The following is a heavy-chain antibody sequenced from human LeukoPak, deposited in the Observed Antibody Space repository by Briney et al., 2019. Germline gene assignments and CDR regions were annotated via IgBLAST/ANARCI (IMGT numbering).Heavy chain of an antibody. CDR3: ATHGSGSYRYYFDY. Sequence: GGSLRLFCAASGLTFSSNAMSWVRQAPGKGLEWVSTISGSGGSTYYADSVKGRFTISRDNSKNTLYLQMNSLRAEDTAVYYCATHGSGSYRYYFDYWGQGTLVTVSS. CDR1: GLTFSSNA. J-gene: IGHJ4*02. CDR2: ISGSGGST. V-gene: IGHV3-23*01. D-gene: IGHD3-10*01.